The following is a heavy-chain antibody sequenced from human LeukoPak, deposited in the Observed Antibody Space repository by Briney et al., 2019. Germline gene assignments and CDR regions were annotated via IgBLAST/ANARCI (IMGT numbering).Heavy chain of an antibody. V-gene: IGHV3-9*01. CDR1: GFTFDDYA. Sequence: PGGSLRLSCAASGFTFDDYAMHWVRHAPGKGLEWVSGISWNSGSIGYADSVKGRFTISRDNAKNSLYLQMNSLRAEDTALYYCAKGLSRGVYNWFDPWGQGTLVTVSS. J-gene: IGHJ5*02. CDR2: ISWNSGSI. CDR3: AKGLSRGVYNWFDP. D-gene: IGHD3-10*01.